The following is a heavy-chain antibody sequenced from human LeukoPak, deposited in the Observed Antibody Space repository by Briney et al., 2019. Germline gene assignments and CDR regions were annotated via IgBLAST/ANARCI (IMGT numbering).Heavy chain of an antibody. D-gene: IGHD3-16*02. V-gene: IGHV1-2*02. Sequence: GASVGVSCKASGYTFTGYYMHWVRQAPGHGLEWMGWINPNSGGTNYAQKFQGRVTTTRDTSITTAYMERSRLRSDNTAVYYCAREGIKASYDYVWGSYPNWFDPWGQGTLVTVSS. CDR2: INPNSGGT. CDR3: AREGIKASYDYVWGSYPNWFDP. J-gene: IGHJ5*02. CDR1: GYTFTGYY.